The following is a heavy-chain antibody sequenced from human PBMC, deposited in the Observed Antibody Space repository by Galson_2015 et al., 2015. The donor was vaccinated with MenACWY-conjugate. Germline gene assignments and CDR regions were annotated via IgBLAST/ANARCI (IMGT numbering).Heavy chain of an antibody. J-gene: IGHJ3*01. CDR2: ISSSGSTT. V-gene: IGHV3-11*01. CDR3: AKDLTVSGSYYLNAFDV. D-gene: IGHD1-26*01. CDR1: GFRFSDSY. Sequence: SLRLSCAASGFRFSDSYMSWMRQAPGKGLEWVSGISSSGSTTYYADSVKGRFTISRDKSKNTLYLQMNSLRAEDTAVYYCAKDLTVSGSYYLNAFDVWGRGTMVTVSS.